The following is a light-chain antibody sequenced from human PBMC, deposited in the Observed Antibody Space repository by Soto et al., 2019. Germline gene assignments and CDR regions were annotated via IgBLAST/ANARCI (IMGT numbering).Light chain of an antibody. CDR1: SSDVGGYNY. CDR2: DVS. CDR3: RSYTASSTYVV. V-gene: IGLV2-14*01. J-gene: IGLJ2*01. Sequence: QSALTQPASVSGSPGQSITISCTGTSSDVGGYNYVSWYQQHPGKAPKLMIYDVSNRPSGVSNRFSGSKSANTASLTISGLQAEDGADYYGRSYTASSTYVVFGGGTKLT.